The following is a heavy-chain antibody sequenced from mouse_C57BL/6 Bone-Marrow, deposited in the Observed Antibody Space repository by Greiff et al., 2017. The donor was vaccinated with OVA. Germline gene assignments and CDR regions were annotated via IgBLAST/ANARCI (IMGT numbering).Heavy chain of an antibody. CDR2: IDPENGAT. D-gene: IGHD3-2*02. Sequence: EVKLQESGAELVRPGASVKLSCTASGFNIKDDYMHWVKQRPEQGLEWIGWIDPENGATEYASKFQGKATITADTSSHTAYLQISSLTSEDAAVYYCTTEGSFKQLRLRSDYWGQGTTLTVSS. V-gene: IGHV14-4*01. J-gene: IGHJ2*01. CDR3: TTEGSFKQLRLRSDY. CDR1: GFNIKDDY.